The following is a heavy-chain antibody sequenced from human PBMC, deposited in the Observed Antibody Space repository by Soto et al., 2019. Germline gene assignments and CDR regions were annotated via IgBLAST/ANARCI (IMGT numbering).Heavy chain of an antibody. Sequence: QVQLVQSGAEVKKPGSSVKVSCKASGGTFSSYAISWVRQAPGQGLEWMGGIIPIFGTANYAQKIQGRVTITADESTSTADMELSSLRSEDTAVYYCARGISGYDYYYYGMDVWGQGTMVTVSS. J-gene: IGHJ6*02. V-gene: IGHV1-69*01. CDR2: IIPIFGTA. D-gene: IGHD5-12*01. CDR3: ARGISGYDYYYYGMDV. CDR1: GGTFSSYA.